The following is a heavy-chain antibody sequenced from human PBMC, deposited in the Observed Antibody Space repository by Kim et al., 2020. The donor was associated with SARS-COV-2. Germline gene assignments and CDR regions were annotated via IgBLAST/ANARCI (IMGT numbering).Heavy chain of an antibody. CDR3: ARGLSLGGSSSWRQSWYFEL. CDR1: GGSFSGYY. V-gene: IGHV4-34*01. D-gene: IGHD6-13*01. CDR2: INHSGST. J-gene: IGHJ2*01. Sequence: SETLSLTCAVYGGSFSGYYWSWIRQPPGKGLEWIGEINHSGSTNYNPSFKSRVTTSVDTSKNQFSLKLSSVTAADTAVYYCARGLSLGGSSSWRQSWYFELWGRGTLVTVSS.